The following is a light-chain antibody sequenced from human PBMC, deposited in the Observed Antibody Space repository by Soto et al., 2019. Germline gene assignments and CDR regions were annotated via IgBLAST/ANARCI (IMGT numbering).Light chain of an antibody. CDR3: QQRSNWPPIT. J-gene: IGKJ3*01. Sequence: EIIMTQSPATLSVSPGEGATLSCRASQSVGSNLAWYQQKPGQAPRILIYGASTGATGIPGRFSGSGSGTEFTLTISSLQSEDFAIYYCQQRSNWPPITFGPGTKVDIK. CDR1: QSVGSN. V-gene: IGKV3D-15*01. CDR2: GAS.